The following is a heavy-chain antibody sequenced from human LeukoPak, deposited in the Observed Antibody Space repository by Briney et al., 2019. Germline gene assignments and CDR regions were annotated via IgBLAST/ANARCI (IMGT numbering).Heavy chain of an antibody. CDR1: GFTFSSHG. CDR3: ARGLPIMAGFDY. Sequence: GGSLRLSCAASGFTFSSHGMHWVRQAPGKGLEWVAVIWYDGSNKYYADSVRGRFTISRDNPKNTLYLQMHSLGAEDTAVYYCARGLPIMAGFDYWGQGTLVTVSS. CDR2: IWYDGSNK. J-gene: IGHJ4*02. D-gene: IGHD6-19*01. V-gene: IGHV3-33*01.